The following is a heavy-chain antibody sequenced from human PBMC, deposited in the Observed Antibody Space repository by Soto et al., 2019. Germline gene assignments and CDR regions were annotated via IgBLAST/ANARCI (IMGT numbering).Heavy chain of an antibody. CDR1: GGSISSYY. J-gene: IGHJ6*02. D-gene: IGHD3-10*01. CDR2: IYYSGST. CDR3: AREAGGSGSYYGDYYYYGMDV. V-gene: IGHV4-59*01. Sequence: SETLSLTCTVSGGSISSYYWSWIRQPPGKGLEWIGYIYYSGSTNYNPSLKSRVTISVDASKNQFSLKLSSVTAADTAVYYCAREAGGSGSYYGDYYYYGMDVWGQGTTVTVSS.